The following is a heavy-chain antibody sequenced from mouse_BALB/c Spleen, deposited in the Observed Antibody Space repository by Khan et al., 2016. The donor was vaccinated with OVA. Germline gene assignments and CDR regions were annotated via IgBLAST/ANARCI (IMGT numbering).Heavy chain of an antibody. J-gene: IGHJ2*01. D-gene: IGHD1-2*01. CDR2: ISYSGST. Sequence: EVQLQESGPGLVKPSQSLSLTCTVTGYSITSGYGWNWIRQFPGNKLEWMGYISYSGSTNYKPSPKSRISITRDTSKNQFFLQLNSVTTEDTATYYCARTARIKYWGQGTTLTVSS. V-gene: IGHV3-2*02. CDR1: GYSITSGYG. CDR3: ARTARIKY.